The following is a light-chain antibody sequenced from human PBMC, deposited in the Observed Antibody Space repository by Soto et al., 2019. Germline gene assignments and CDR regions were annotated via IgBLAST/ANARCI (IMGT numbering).Light chain of an antibody. J-gene: IGKJ5*01. CDR3: QQYDYLIT. V-gene: IGKV3-20*01. Sequence: EIVWTQSPGTLSLSPGERVTLACRASQSLNSNYLAWHQQKPGKAPRLLIYDTFSRATGIPDRLSGSGSGTDFTLPIRRLEPEDFAVYFCQQYDYLITFGQGTRLEIK. CDR2: DTF. CDR1: QSLNSNY.